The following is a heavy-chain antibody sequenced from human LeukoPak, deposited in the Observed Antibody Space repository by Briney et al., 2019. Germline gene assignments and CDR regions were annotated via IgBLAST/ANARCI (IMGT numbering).Heavy chain of an antibody. J-gene: IGHJ6*02. CDR1: GGSFSGYY. D-gene: IGHD4-17*01. CDR3: ARGLPTWAVTTGYYYYGMDV. V-gene: IGHV4-34*01. Sequence: SETLSLTCAVYGGSFSGYYWSWIRQPPGKGLEWIGEIIHSGSTNYNPSLKSRVTISVDTSKNQFSLKLSSVTAADTAVYYCARGLPTWAVTTGYYYYGMDVWGQGTTVTVSS. CDR2: IIHSGST.